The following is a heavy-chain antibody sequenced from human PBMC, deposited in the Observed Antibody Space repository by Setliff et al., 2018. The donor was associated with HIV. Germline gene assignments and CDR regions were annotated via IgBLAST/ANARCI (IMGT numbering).Heavy chain of an antibody. Sequence: ASVKVSCKASGYTFTDYYIHWVRQAPGQGPEWMGWIIPKSGETSYAEKFRGRVTMTRDTSLSTAYMELSWLTSDDTAVYYCARVVDRDYDFWSAYEYWGQGTMVTVSS. CDR1: GYTFTDYY. CDR2: IIPKSGET. V-gene: IGHV1-2*02. J-gene: IGHJ4*02. CDR3: ARVVDRDYDFWSAYEY. D-gene: IGHD3-3*01.